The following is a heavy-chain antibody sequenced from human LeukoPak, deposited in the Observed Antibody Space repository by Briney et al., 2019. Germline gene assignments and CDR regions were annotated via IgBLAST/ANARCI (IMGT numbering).Heavy chain of an antibody. V-gene: IGHV3-23*01. CDR3: ARFVGWELPEGPVDY. D-gene: IGHD1-26*01. J-gene: IGHJ4*02. CDR1: GFTFSSYA. Sequence: PGGSLRLSCAASGFTFSSYAMSWVRQAPGKGLEWVSAISGSGGSTYYADSVKGRFTISRDNAKNSLYLQMNSLRAEDTAVYYCARFVGWELPEGPVDYWGQGTLVTVSS. CDR2: ISGSGGST.